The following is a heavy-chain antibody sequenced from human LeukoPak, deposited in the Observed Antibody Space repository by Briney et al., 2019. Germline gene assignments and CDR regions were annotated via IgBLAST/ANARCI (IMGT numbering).Heavy chain of an antibody. D-gene: IGHD2-21*02. CDR3: AREGLAYCGGDCWYHFDC. CDR1: GGIFRSYA. Sequence: SVNVSCKASGGIFRSYAIGWVRQAPGQGLEWMGGIIPMFGTANYAQKFQGRVTITADESTSTAYMELSSLRSEDTAVYYCAREGLAYCGGDCWYHFDCWGQGTLVIVSS. V-gene: IGHV1-69*13. J-gene: IGHJ4*02. CDR2: IIPMFGTA.